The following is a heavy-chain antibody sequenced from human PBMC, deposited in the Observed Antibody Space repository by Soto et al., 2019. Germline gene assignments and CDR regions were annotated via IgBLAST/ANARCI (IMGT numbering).Heavy chain of an antibody. J-gene: IGHJ4*02. CDR3: ARARKEKSYFDS. Sequence: QVQLQQWGAGLLKPSDTLSPTCAVYGGSFRGYSWSWIRQTPGKGLEWIGEINHSGITNYNQSLKSRVTISIDTSNNRFSLNLTSVTAADTAVYFCARARKEKSYFDSWGQGILVTVSS. V-gene: IGHV4-34*01. CDR1: GGSFRGYS. CDR2: INHSGIT.